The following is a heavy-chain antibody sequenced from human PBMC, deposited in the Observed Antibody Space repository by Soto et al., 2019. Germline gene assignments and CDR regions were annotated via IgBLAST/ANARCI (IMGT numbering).Heavy chain of an antibody. D-gene: IGHD6-6*01. Sequence: PGGSLRLSCAASGFTFSSYSMNWVRQAPGKGLEWVSSISSSSSYIYYADSVKGRFTISRDNAKNSLYPQMNSLRAEDTAVYYCARDEHIAARPDYFDYWGQGTLVTVSA. CDR2: ISSSSSYI. CDR3: ARDEHIAARPDYFDY. J-gene: IGHJ4*02. V-gene: IGHV3-21*01. CDR1: GFTFSSYS.